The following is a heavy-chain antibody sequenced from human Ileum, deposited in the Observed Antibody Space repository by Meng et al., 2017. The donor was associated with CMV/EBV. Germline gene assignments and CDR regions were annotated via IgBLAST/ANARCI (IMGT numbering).Heavy chain of an antibody. CDR1: GFSFEDYG. J-gene: IGHJ5*02. CDR3: ARDHHLMYYYDTSGYYP. Sequence: GESLKISCAASGFSFEDYGMSWVRQVPGKGLEWLSGVNWKGGSTGYVDSVKGRFTISRDNAKDTLHLQMDSLRAEDSAVYYCARDHHLMYYYDTSGYYPWGRGTLVTVSS. CDR2: VNWKGGST. V-gene: IGHV3-20*04. D-gene: IGHD3-22*01.